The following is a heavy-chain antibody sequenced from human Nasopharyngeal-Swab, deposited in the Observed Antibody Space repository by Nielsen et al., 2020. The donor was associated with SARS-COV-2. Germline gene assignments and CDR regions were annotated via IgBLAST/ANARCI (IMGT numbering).Heavy chain of an antibody. D-gene: IGHD6-19*01. Sequence: GESLKISCAASGFTFSSYGMHWVRQAPGKGLEWVAVIWYDGSNKYYADSVKGRLTISRDNSKNTLYLQMNSLRAEDTAVYYCARDKERAGYSSGWSGLGGQGTLVTVSS. J-gene: IGHJ4*02. CDR3: ARDKERAGYSSGWSGL. V-gene: IGHV3-33*01. CDR1: GFTFSSYG. CDR2: IWYDGSNK.